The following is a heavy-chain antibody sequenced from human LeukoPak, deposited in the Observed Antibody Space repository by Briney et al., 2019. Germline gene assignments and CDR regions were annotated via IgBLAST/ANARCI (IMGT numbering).Heavy chain of an antibody. D-gene: IGHD3-10*01. V-gene: IGHV4-38-2*01. Sequence: SETLSLTCAVSGYSISSGYYWGWIRQPPGKGLEWIGSIYHSGSTTYNPSLKSRVSISLDTSTNQFSLKLRSVTAADTAVYYCARGYGSGSYYAYWGQGTLVTVSS. CDR3: ARGYGSGSYYAY. J-gene: IGHJ4*02. CDR2: IYHSGST. CDR1: GYSISSGYY.